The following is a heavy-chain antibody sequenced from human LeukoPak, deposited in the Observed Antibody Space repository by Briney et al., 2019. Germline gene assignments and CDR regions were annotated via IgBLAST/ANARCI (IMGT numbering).Heavy chain of an antibody. CDR2: IYYSGST. V-gene: IGHV4-34*01. Sequence: SETLSLTCAVYGGSFSGYYWSWIRQPPGKGLEWIGSIYYSGSTYYNPSLKSRVTISVDTSKNQFSLKLTSVTAADTAVYYCARAEGLRDSSGYYYEYRGFEIWGQGTMVTVSS. J-gene: IGHJ3*02. D-gene: IGHD3-22*01. CDR3: ARAEGLRDSSGYYYEYRGFEI. CDR1: GGSFSGYY.